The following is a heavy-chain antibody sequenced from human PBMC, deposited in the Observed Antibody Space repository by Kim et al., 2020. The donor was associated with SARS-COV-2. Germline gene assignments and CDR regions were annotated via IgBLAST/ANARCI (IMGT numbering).Heavy chain of an antibody. J-gene: IGHJ4*02. CDR1: GLNFSNYA. CDR2: ISRSSSSI. Sequence: GGSLRLSCAASGLNFSNYAMNWVRQAPGKGLEWVSSISRSSSSIYYADSVMGRFTLSRDNAKNSLYLQMRSLRAEDPALYYCARVTDRSGYYFDYWGQGT. D-gene: IGHD3-22*01. CDR3: ARVTDRSGYYFDY. V-gene: IGHV3-21*01.